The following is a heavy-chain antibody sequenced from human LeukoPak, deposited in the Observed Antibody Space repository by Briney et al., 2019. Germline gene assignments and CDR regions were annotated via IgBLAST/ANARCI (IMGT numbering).Heavy chain of an antibody. J-gene: IGHJ4*02. D-gene: IGHD2-15*01. CDR1: GFTFSSSA. CDR2: ISNNGGYT. CDR3: AKQLGYYSAGSCYFPY. V-gene: IGHV3-23*01. Sequence: GGSLRLSCAASGFTFSSSATSWVRQAPGKGLEWVSAISNNGGYTYYADSVQGRFTISRDNSKSTLCLQMNSLRAEDTAVYYCAKQLGYYSAGSCYFPYWGQGTLVTVSS.